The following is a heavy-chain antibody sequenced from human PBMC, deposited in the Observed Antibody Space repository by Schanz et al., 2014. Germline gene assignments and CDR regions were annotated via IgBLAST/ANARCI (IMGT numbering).Heavy chain of an antibody. CDR1: GGSIGTYY. J-gene: IGHJ3*02. V-gene: IGHV4-59*08. CDR3: ARRTLRYFDPIDM. CDR2: IHSSGST. D-gene: IGHD3-9*01. Sequence: QVQLQESGPGLVKPSETLSLTCSVSGGSIGTYYWNWIRQPPGKGPEWIGYIHSSGSTHYNPSLNRVIIAVDTSNTQFPLGLRSVTAADTAVYYCARRTLRYFDPIDMWGQGTLVTVSS.